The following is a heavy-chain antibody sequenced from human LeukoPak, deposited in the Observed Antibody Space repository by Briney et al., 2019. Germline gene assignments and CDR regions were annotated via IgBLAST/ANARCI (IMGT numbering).Heavy chain of an antibody. V-gene: IGHV1-8*01. J-gene: IGHJ6*02. CDR2: MNPNSGNT. D-gene: IGHD5-18*01. Sequence: RRASVKVSCKASGYTFTSYDINWVRQATGQGLEWMGWMNPNSGNTGYAQKFQGRVTMTRNTSISTAYMELSSLRSEDTAVYYCARERTWIQLWLNYYYYGMDVWGQGTTVTVSS. CDR3: ARERTWIQLWLNYYYYGMDV. CDR1: GYTFTSYD.